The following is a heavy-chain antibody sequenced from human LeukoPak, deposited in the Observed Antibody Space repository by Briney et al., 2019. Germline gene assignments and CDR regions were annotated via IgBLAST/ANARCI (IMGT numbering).Heavy chain of an antibody. CDR2: ISGSGGST. CDR3: AKDLWGSRSSTSCYDDAFDI. Sequence: PGGSLRLSCAASGFTFSSYAMSWVRQAPGKGLEWVSAISGSGGSTYYADSVKGRFTISRDNSKNTLYLQMNSLRAEDTAAYYCAKDLWGSRSSTSCYDDAFDIWGQGTMVTVSS. J-gene: IGHJ3*02. CDR1: GFTFSSYA. D-gene: IGHD2-2*01. V-gene: IGHV3-23*01.